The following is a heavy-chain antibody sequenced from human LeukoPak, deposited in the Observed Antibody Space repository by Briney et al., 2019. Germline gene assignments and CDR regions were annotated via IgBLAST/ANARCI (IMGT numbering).Heavy chain of an antibody. Sequence: PGGSLRLSCAASGFTFSSYSMNWVRQAPGKGLERVSYISSSSSTIYYADSVKGRFTISRDNAKNSLYLQMNSLRAEDTAVYYCARININHILIDWFDPWGQGTLVTVSS. V-gene: IGHV3-48*04. CDR3: ARININHILIDWFDP. CDR2: ISSSSSTI. J-gene: IGHJ5*02. D-gene: IGHD3-3*02. CDR1: GFTFSSYS.